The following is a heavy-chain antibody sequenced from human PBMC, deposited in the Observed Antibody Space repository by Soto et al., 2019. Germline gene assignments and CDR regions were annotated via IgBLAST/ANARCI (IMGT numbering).Heavy chain of an antibody. Sequence: ASVKVSCKASGYTFTGYYMHWVRQAPGQGLEWMGWINPNSGGTNYAQKFQGWVTMTRDTSISTAYMELSRLRSDDTAVYYCARALWFGELVDAFDIWGQGTTLTVSS. J-gene: IGHJ3*02. CDR3: ARALWFGELVDAFDI. V-gene: IGHV1-2*04. CDR2: INPNSGGT. D-gene: IGHD3-10*01. CDR1: GYTFTGYY.